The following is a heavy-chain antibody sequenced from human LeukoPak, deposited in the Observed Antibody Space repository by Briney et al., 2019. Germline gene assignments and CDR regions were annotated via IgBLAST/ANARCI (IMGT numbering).Heavy chain of an antibody. D-gene: IGHD3-10*01. V-gene: IGHV3-7*03. CDR1: GFTFSSYW. CDR3: ARSHYGSGSYQGDV. J-gene: IGHJ6*04. Sequence: PGGSLRLSCAASGFTFSSYWMSWVRQAPGKGLEWVANIKQDGSEKYYVDSVKGRFTISRDNAKNSLYLQMNSLRAEDTALYHCARSHYGSGSYQGDVWGKGTTVTVSS. CDR2: IKQDGSEK.